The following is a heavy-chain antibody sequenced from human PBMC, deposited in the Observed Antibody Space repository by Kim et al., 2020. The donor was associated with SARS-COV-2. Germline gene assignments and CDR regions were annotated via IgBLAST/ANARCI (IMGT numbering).Heavy chain of an antibody. D-gene: IGHD2-15*01. V-gene: IGHV3-11*01. J-gene: IGHJ5*02. CDR3: ARDLYCSGGSCYAHWFDP. Sequence: KGRFTISRDDAKNSLYLQMNSLRAEDTAVYYCARDLYCSGGSCYAHWFDPWGQGTLVTVSS.